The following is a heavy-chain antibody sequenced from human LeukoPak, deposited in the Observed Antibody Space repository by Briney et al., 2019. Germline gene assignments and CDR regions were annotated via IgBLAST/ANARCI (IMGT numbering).Heavy chain of an antibody. J-gene: IGHJ4*02. CDR1: GGSISSSSYY. V-gene: IGHV4-39*01. CDR2: IYYSGST. CDR3: ARQGPATHYYDSSGYYSDFDY. D-gene: IGHD3-22*01. Sequence: SETLSLTCTVSGGSISSSSYYWGWIRQPPGKGLELIGSIYYSGSTYYNPSLKSRVTISVDTSKNQFSLKLSSVTAADTAVYYCARQGPATHYYDSSGYYSDFDYWGQGTLVTVSS.